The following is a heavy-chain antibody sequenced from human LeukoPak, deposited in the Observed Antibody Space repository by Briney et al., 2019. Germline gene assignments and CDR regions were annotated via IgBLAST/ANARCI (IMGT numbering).Heavy chain of an antibody. D-gene: IGHD6-19*01. V-gene: IGHV1-69*04. CDR2: IIPILGIA. CDR1: GGTFSSYA. J-gene: IGHJ4*02. Sequence: GASVKVSCKASGGTFSSYAISWVRQAPGQGLEWMGRIIPILGIANYAQKFQGRVMITADKSTSTAYMELSSLRSEDTAVYYCARSPGSGWSYYFDYWGQGTLVTVSS. CDR3: ARSPGSGWSYYFDY.